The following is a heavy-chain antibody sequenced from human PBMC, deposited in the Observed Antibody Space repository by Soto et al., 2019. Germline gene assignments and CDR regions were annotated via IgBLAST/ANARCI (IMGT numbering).Heavy chain of an antibody. V-gene: IGHV3-23*01. CDR1: GGSSSRCG. J-gene: IGHJ4*02. CDR3: ANLDWSQLPNNFDY. CDR2: ISSNVVTT. D-gene: IGHD1-1*01. Sequence: GLLRVSCGVGGGSSSRCGRSRVRQAPGKGLEWVSGISSNVVTTYYADSVKGRFTISRDNSKSTLYLQLNNLRAEDTAVYYCANLDWSQLPNNFDYWGQGTLVTVSS.